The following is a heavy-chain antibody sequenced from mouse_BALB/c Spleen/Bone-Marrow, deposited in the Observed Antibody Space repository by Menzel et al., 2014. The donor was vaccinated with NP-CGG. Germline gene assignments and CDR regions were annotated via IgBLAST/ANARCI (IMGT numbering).Heavy chain of an antibody. CDR1: GFSLTSYG. J-gene: IGHJ4*01. Sequence: VQVVESGPGLVQPSQSLSITCTVSGFSLTSYGLHWVRQSPGKGLEWLGVIWSGGSTDYNAAFISRLSISKDNSKSQVFFKMNSLQANDTAIYYCARKRRYYAMDYWGQGTSVTVSS. CDR3: ARKRRYYAMDY. V-gene: IGHV2-2*02. CDR2: IWSGGST.